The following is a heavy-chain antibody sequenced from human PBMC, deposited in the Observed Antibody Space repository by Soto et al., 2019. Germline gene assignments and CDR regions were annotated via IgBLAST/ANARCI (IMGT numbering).Heavy chain of an antibody. CDR2: IYHSGST. Sequence: SETLSLTCAVSGVSISSSNWWSLVRHLPGKGLEWIGEIYHSGSTNYNPSLKSRVTISVDKSKNQFSLKLSSVTAADTAVYYCARHLYYYDSSGYLGPFDYWGQGTLVTVSS. CDR1: GVSISSSNW. V-gene: IGHV4-4*02. CDR3: ARHLYYYDSSGYLGPFDY. J-gene: IGHJ4*02. D-gene: IGHD3-22*01.